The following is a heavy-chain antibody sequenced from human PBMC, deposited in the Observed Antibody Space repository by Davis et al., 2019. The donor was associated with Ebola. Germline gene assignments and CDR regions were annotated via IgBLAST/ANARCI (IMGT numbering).Heavy chain of an antibody. CDR2: LSPGGDDK. D-gene: IGHD2-2*01. V-gene: IGHV3-23*01. CDR3: AKDLRSKGLAEYFQH. J-gene: IGHJ1*01. Sequence: GESLKISCVASGFIFKNSIMSWVRQTPGGGLEWVSGLSPGGDDKWYIESVGGRFTISRDNSKNTLNLQMNSLRAEDTAVYYCAKDLRSKGLAEYFQHWGQGTLVTVSS. CDR1: GFIFKNSI.